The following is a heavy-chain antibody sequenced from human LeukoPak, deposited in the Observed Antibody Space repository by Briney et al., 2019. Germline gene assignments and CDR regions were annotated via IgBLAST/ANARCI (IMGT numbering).Heavy chain of an antibody. CDR3: ARVYTARYYYYYYYMDV. J-gene: IGHJ6*03. D-gene: IGHD5-18*01. CDR1: GFTFSSYS. Sequence: PGGSLRLSCAASGFTFSSYSMNWVRQAPGKGLEWVSYISSSSSTIYYADSVKGRFTISRDNAENSLYLQMNSLRAEDTAVYYCARVYTARYYYYYYYMDVSGKGTTVTVSS. V-gene: IGHV3-48*01. CDR2: ISSSSSTI.